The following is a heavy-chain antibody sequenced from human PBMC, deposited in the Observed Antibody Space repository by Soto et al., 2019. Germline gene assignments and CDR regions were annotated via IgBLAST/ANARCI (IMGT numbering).Heavy chain of an antibody. V-gene: IGHV3-66*01. D-gene: IGHD2-15*01. Sequence: EVQLVESGGGLVQPGGSLRLSCAASGFTVSSKYMSWVRQAPGKGLEWVSLIQSGGPTYYADSVKGRFTISRDTSENTVHLQMDSLRAEDTGVYYWARDDVLCDGGRCYGVPLDVWGKGTRVTVSS. CDR1: GFTVSSKY. CDR2: IQSGGPT. CDR3: ARDDVLCDGGRCYGVPLDV. J-gene: IGHJ6*04.